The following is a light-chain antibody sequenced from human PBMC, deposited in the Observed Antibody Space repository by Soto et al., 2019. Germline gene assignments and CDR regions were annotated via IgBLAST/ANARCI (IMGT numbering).Light chain of an antibody. CDR3: QQYGSTPRT. J-gene: IGKJ1*01. V-gene: IGKV3-20*01. Sequence: EMVLTQSPGTLSLSPGERATLSCRASQIVTSRYLAWYQQKPGQAPRLLIYHAANRAAGIPDRFSGSGSGTDFTLTITGLEPEDIAVYYCQQYGSTPRTFDQGTKVEIK. CDR1: QIVTSRY. CDR2: HAA.